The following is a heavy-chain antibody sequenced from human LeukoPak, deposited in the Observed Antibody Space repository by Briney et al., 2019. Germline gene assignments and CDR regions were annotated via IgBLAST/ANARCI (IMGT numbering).Heavy chain of an antibody. CDR1: GGSINSYY. Sequence: PSETLSLTCTVSGGSINSYYWSWIRQPPGKGLEWIGYIYTSGSTNYNPSLKSRVTISVDTSKNQFSLKLSSVTAADTAVYYCATTRTLGYSGYARFDYWGQGTLVTVSS. D-gene: IGHD5-12*01. J-gene: IGHJ4*02. CDR3: ATTRTLGYSGYARFDY. CDR2: IYTSGST. V-gene: IGHV4-4*08.